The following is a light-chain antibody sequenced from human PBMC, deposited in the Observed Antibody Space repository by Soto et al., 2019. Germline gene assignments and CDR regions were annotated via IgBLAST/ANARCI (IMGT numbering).Light chain of an antibody. Sequence: QSALAQPRSVSVSPGQSVTISCTGTSSDVGGYNYVSWYQQHPGKAPKLMIYDVSKRPSGVPDRFSGSKSGNTASLTISGLQAEDEADYYCCSYAGSYTYVFGTG. CDR1: SSDVGGYNY. CDR3: CSYAGSYTYV. CDR2: DVS. V-gene: IGLV2-11*01. J-gene: IGLJ1*01.